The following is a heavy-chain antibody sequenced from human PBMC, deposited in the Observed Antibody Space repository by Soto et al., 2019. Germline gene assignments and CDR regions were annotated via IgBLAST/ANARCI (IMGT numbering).Heavy chain of an antibody. D-gene: IGHD6-13*01. Sequence: GGSLRLSCAASGFTFSSYWMHWVRQAPGKGLVWVSRINSDGSSTSYADSVKGRFTISRDNAKNTLYMQMNSLRAEDTAVDYSAREGGEAAAGTGDAFDIWGQGTMVTVSS. CDR1: GFTFSSYW. J-gene: IGHJ3*02. CDR2: INSDGSST. V-gene: IGHV3-74*01. CDR3: AREGGEAAAGTGDAFDI.